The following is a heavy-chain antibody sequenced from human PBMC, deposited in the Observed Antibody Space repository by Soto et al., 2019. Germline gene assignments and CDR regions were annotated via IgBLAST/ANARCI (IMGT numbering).Heavy chain of an antibody. CDR3: AKGGSYDYVWGCDRPYFDY. D-gene: IGHD3-16*02. J-gene: IGHJ4*02. CDR1: GFTFSSYG. Sequence: QVQLVESGGGVVQPGRSLRLSCAASGFTFSSYGMHWVRQAPGKGLEWVAVISYDGSNKYYADSVKGRVTISRDNSKNTLYLQVKSRRAEDTAVYYCAKGGSYDYVWGCDRPYFDYWVQGTLVTVSS. V-gene: IGHV3-30*18. CDR2: ISYDGSNK.